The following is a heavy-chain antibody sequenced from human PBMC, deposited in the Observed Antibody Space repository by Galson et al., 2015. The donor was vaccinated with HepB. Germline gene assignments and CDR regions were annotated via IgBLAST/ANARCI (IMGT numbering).Heavy chain of an antibody. CDR1: GFRFSSYG. CDR3: AKVGVMASNVPWDLHY. V-gene: IGHV3-23*01. CDR2: ISGDGGRI. D-gene: IGHD3-16*01. Sequence: SLRLSCAASGFRFSSYGMTWARQVPGKGLEWVSSISGDGGRIYIADSVKGRFTISRDNSKNTVYLQMSGLRATDTAVYYCAKVGVMASNVPWDLHYWGQGTLVTVSS. J-gene: IGHJ4*02.